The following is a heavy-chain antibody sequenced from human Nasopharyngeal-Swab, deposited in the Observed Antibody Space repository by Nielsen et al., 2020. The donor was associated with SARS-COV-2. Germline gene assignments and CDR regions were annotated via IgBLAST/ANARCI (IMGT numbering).Heavy chain of an antibody. CDR2: ISSSGSTI. CDR1: GFTFSTYS. Sequence: GESLKISCAASGFTFSTYSMNWVRQAPGKGLEWVSYISSSGSTIYYADSVKGRFTISRDNAKNSLYLQMNSLRAEDTAVYYCAISSGYYYPGFDYWGQGTLVTVSS. V-gene: IGHV3-48*04. J-gene: IGHJ4*02. CDR3: AISSGYYYPGFDY. D-gene: IGHD3-22*01.